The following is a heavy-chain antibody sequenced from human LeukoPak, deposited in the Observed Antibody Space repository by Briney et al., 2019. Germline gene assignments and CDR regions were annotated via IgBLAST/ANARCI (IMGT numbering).Heavy chain of an antibody. Sequence: PSETLSLTCTVSGGSISSYYWSWIRQPPREGLEWIGYIYYSGSTNYNPSLKSRVTISVDTSKNQFSLKLSSVTAADTAVYYCARGGSFRKSFDYWGQGTLVTVSS. J-gene: IGHJ4*02. D-gene: IGHD6-13*01. CDR3: ARGGSFRKSFDY. CDR2: IYYSGST. CDR1: GGSISSYY. V-gene: IGHV4-59*12.